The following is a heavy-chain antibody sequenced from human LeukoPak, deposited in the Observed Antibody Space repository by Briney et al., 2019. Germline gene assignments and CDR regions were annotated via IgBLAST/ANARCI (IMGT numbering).Heavy chain of an antibody. CDR3: ARDLDIVVVPAAISWFDP. V-gene: IGHV1-69*04. CDR2: IIPILGIA. J-gene: IGHJ5*02. D-gene: IGHD2-2*01. Sequence: VASVKVSCKASGGTFSSYTISWVRQAPGQGLEWMGRIIPILGIANYAQKFQGRVTITADKSTSTAYMELSSLRSDDTAVYYCARDLDIVVVPAAISWFDPWGQGTLVTVSS. CDR1: GGTFSSYT.